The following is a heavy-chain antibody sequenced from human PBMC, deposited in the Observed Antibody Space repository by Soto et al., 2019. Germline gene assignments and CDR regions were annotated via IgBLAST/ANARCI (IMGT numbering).Heavy chain of an antibody. Sequence: QVHLVQSGAEVKKPGASVKVSCKASGYTFTSYGITWVRQAPGQGLEWMGWISAHNGNTDYAKKLQGRVIVTRDTSTSTAYMELWSLRSDDTAVYYCARGRYGDSWGQGALVTVSS. D-gene: IGHD1-1*01. CDR3: ARGRYGDS. CDR1: GYTFTSYG. J-gene: IGHJ4*02. CDR2: ISAHNGNT. V-gene: IGHV1-18*01.